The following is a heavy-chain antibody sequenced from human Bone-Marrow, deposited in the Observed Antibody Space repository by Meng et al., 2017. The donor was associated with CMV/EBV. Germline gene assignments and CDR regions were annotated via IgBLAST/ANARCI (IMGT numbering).Heavy chain of an antibody. CDR1: SLSGYY. CDR2: INHSGST. Sequence: SLSGYYWSWIRQPPGKGLEWIGEINHSGSTNYNPSLKSRVTISVDTSKNQFSLKLSSVTAADTAVYYCARGSTKGLIRFLEWLSFDYWGQGTLVTVSS. V-gene: IGHV4-34*01. D-gene: IGHD3-3*01. CDR3: ARGSTKGLIRFLEWLSFDY. J-gene: IGHJ4*02.